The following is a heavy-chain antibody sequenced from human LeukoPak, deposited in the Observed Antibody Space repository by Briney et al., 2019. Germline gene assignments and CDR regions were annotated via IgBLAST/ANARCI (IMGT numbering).Heavy chain of an antibody. CDR3: ARAPSYCSSTSCYFLSFDY. CDR1: GYTFTGYY. V-gene: IGHV1-2*02. D-gene: IGHD2-2*01. J-gene: IGHJ4*02. Sequence: APVKVSCKASGYTFTGYYMHWVRQAPGQGLEWMGWINPNSGGTNYAQKFQGRVTMTRDTSISTAYMELSRLRSDDTAVYYCARAPSYCSSTSCYFLSFDYWGQGTLVTVSS. CDR2: INPNSGGT.